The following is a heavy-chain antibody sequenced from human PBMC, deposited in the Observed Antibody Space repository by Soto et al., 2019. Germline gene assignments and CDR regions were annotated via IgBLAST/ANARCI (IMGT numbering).Heavy chain of an antibody. Sequence: QVQLVQSGAEVKKPGSSVKVSCKAPGGTFSSYTISWVRQAPGQGLEWMGRIIPILGIANYAQKFQGRVTIAADKSTSTAYMELSSLRSEDTAVYYCADGGMDVWGQGTTVTVSS. V-gene: IGHV1-69*02. CDR1: GGTFSSYT. CDR3: ADGGMDV. J-gene: IGHJ6*02. CDR2: IIPILGIA.